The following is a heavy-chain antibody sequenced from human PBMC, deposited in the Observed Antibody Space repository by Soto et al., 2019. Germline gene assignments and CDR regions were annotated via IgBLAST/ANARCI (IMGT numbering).Heavy chain of an antibody. CDR1: GGSVSSGSYY. J-gene: IGHJ5*02. CDR2: IYYSGST. CDR3: ARAAKFDMVRGVNWFDP. D-gene: IGHD3-10*01. Sequence: SETLSLTCTVSGGSVSSGSYYWSWIRQPPGKGLEWIGYIYYSGSTNYNPSLKSRVTISVDTSKNQFSLKLSSVTAADTAVYYCARAAKFDMVRGVNWFDPWGQGTLVTVSS. V-gene: IGHV4-61*01.